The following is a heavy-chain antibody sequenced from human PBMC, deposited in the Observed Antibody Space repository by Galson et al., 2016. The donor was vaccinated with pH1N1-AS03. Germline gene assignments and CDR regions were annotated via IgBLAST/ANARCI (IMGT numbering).Heavy chain of an antibody. D-gene: IGHD3-22*01. V-gene: IGHV1-8*01. CDR1: GYTFTSYD. J-gene: IGHJ4*02. CDR3: ARDSGSGYYQTFDY. CDR2: MNPSSGNT. Sequence: SVKVSCKASGYTFTSYDINWVRQSTGRGLEWMGWMNPSSGNTGYAQKFQGRLTLTRDKSTNTASLTLSALTSDDTAVYYCARDSGSGYYQTFDYWGQGTLVTVSS.